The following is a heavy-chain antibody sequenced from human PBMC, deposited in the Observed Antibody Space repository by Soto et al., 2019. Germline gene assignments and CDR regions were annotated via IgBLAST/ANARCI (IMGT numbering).Heavy chain of an antibody. CDR3: ARDFVGYCGCDCYSSPHHWAFDH. V-gene: IGHV1-69*01. Sequence: QVQLVQSGAEVKKPGSSVKVSCKASGGTFSSYAISWVRQSPGQGLEWMGGIIPIFGTANYAQKFQGRVKITADESTSTANIELSSLRPEDTAVYYCARDFVGYCGCDCYSSPHHWAFDHWGQGTLVTVSS. D-gene: IGHD2-21*02. J-gene: IGHJ2*01. CDR1: GGTFSSYA. CDR2: IIPIFGTA.